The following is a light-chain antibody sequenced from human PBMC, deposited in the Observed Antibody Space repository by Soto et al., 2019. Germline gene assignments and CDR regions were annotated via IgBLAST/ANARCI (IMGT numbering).Light chain of an antibody. CDR1: QDISNY. Sequence: DIQMTQSPSSLSASVGDRVTITCQASQDISNYLNWYQQKPGKAPKLLIFDASNVETGVPSRVSGSGSGTDFTITIHSLQPEDAATYYCQQYEDLPLTFGGGTKVGIK. V-gene: IGKV1-33*01. CDR3: QQYEDLPLT. J-gene: IGKJ4*01. CDR2: DAS.